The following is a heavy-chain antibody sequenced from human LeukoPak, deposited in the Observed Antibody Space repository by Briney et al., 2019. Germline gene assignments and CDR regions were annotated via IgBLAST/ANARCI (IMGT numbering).Heavy chain of an antibody. CDR1: GFSLSTSGVG. D-gene: IGHD3-22*01. CDR3: AHGFNYYDSLGFDY. J-gene: IGHJ4*02. CDR2: IYWDDDK. Sequence: SGPTLVKPTQTLTLTCTFSGFSLSTSGVGVGWIRQPPGKALEWLALIYWDDDKRYSPSLKSRLTITKDTSKNQVVLTMTNMDPVDTATYYCAHGFNYYDSLGFDYWGQGTLVTVSS. V-gene: IGHV2-5*02.